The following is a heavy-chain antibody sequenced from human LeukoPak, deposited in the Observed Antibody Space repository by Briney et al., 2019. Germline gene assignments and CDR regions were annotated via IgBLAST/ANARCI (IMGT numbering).Heavy chain of an antibody. CDR1: GGTFNTDS. J-gene: IGHJ2*01. V-gene: IGHV1-69*06. CDR3: AREAGIAIPGTIWYFDL. CDR2: IIPLFGTT. D-gene: IGHD2/OR15-2a*01. Sequence: SVKVSCKASGGTFNTDSISRVRQVPGQGPEWMGRIIPLFGTTTYAEKFQGRVTITADTSTSTAYMQLTSLKSEDTAVYYCAREAGIAIPGTIWYFDLWGRGTPVTVSS.